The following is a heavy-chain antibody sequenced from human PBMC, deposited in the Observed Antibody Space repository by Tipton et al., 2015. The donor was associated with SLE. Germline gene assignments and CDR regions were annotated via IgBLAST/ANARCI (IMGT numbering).Heavy chain of an antibody. CDR1: GGSISSGDYY. Sequence: TLSLICTVSGGSISSGDYYWSWIRQPPGKGLEWIGYIFNSGTTYYNPSLERRITISVDTSRNHFSLKLNSVTAADTAVYYCARGSFSSSSSWFDPWGQGTLVTVSS. J-gene: IGHJ5*02. V-gene: IGHV4-30-4*01. D-gene: IGHD6-6*01. CDR2: IFNSGTT. CDR3: ARGSFSSSSSWFDP.